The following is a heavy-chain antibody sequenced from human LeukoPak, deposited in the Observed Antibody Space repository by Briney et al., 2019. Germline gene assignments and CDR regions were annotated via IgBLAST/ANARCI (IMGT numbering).Heavy chain of an antibody. Sequence: GGSLRLSCAASGFTFSTYGMHWVRQAPGKGLEWVAVISYDGSNKNYADSVKGRFTIPRDNSRNTLDLQMNSLRPEDTAVYYCAKSGYQLLAGNWFDPWGQGTLVTVSS. J-gene: IGHJ5*02. V-gene: IGHV3-30*18. CDR1: GFTFSTYG. CDR2: ISYDGSNK. D-gene: IGHD2-2*01. CDR3: AKSGYQLLAGNWFDP.